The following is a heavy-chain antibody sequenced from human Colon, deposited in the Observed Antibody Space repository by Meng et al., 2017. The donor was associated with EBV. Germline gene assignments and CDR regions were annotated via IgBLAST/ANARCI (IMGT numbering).Heavy chain of an antibody. CDR2: LSHSWTS. CDR1: RASVPHGGSS. J-gene: IGHJ4*02. Sequence: SGSGLLHPSPPLSLPWLVSRASVPHGGSSCRWLRPPPVQCLSFLASLSHSWTSKYNPSLKSRVTISVDTSKNQFSLKLSSVTAADTAVYYCARDTSTWGNKGLDHWGQGSLVTVSS. CDR3: ARDTSTWGNKGLDH. D-gene: IGHD7-27*01. V-gene: IGHV4-30-2*01.